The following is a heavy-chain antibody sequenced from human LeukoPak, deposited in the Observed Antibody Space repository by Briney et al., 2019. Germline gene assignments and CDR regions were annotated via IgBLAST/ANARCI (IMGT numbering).Heavy chain of an antibody. Sequence: SETLSLTCTVSSGSISSSYYWGWIRQPPGKGLEWIGSIYYSGRTSYNPSLKSRVTISVDTSKNQFSLKLSSVTAADTAVYYCARGLNFTVTAGFDYWGQGTLVTVSS. CDR2: IYYSGRT. CDR1: SGSISSSYY. V-gene: IGHV4-39*07. J-gene: IGHJ4*02. D-gene: IGHD2-21*02. CDR3: ARGLNFTVTAGFDY.